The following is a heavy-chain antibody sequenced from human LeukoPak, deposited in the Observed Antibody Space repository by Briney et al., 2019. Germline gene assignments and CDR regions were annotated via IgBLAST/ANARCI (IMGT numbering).Heavy chain of an antibody. D-gene: IGHD3-3*01. V-gene: IGHV3-74*01. Sequence: GGSLRLSCAGSGFSFSSYTITWVRQAPGKGLVWVSRISSDGSTTSYADSVKGRFSISRFNAKETLYLQMNSLRVEDTAVYYCARGTDDVDIWGQGTLVTVSS. CDR2: ISSDGSTT. CDR3: ARGTDDVDI. CDR1: GFSFSSYT. J-gene: IGHJ3*02.